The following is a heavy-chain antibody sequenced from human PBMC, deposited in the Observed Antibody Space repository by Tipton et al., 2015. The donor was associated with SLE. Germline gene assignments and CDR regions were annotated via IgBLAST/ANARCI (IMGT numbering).Heavy chain of an antibody. V-gene: IGHV4-4*01. J-gene: IGHJ2*01. Sequence: TLSLTCAISGGSISSPNWWTWVRQPPGKGLEWIGEIFQTGSTIYNPSLKSRVAISVDMSKNQFSLKLNSVTAADTAVYFCARRIPHHYYFDLWGRGTLVTVSS. D-gene: IGHD1-26*01. CDR3: ARRIPHHYYFDL. CDR1: GGSISSPNW. CDR2: IFQTGST.